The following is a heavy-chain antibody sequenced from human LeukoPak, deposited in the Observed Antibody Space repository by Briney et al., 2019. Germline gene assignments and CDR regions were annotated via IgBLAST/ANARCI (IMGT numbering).Heavy chain of an antibody. V-gene: IGHV3-7*01. Sequence: GGSLRLSCAASGFPFSNSWMSWVRQAPGKGLEWVANIKEDGSEKSYVDSVKGRFTISRDNTKNSLYLQTNSLRVDDTAIYYCARGPYWGRGSLVTVSS. J-gene: IGHJ4*02. CDR3: ARGPY. CDR2: IKEDGSEK. CDR1: GFPFSNSW.